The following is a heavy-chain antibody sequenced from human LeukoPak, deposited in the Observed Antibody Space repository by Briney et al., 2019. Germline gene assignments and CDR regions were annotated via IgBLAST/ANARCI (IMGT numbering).Heavy chain of an antibody. V-gene: IGHV3-30-3*01. D-gene: IGHD2-15*01. CDR3: ARDVERRCGGGSCYSGSDY. CDR1: GFTFSSYS. CDR2: ISYDGSNK. Sequence: GGALRLSCAAPGFTFSSYSMDWVRQAPGKGLGGGGVISYDGSNKYYADSVKGRFTISRDNSKNTLYLQMNSLRAEDTAVYYCARDVERRCGGGSCYSGSDYWGQGTLVTVSS. J-gene: IGHJ4*02.